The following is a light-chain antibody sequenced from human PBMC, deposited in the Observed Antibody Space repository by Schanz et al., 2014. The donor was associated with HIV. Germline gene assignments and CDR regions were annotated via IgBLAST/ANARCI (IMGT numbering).Light chain of an antibody. CDR3: AAWDDSLNGRV. Sequence: QSVLTQPPSVSGAPGQRVTISCTGSSSTIGTGYDVHWYQQLPGTAPKLLIFDTNNRPSGVPDRFSGSKSGPSASLAITGLQAEDEADYYCAAWDDSLNGRVFGGGTKLTVL. V-gene: IGLV1-40*01. J-gene: IGLJ3*02. CDR2: DTN. CDR1: SSTIGTGYD.